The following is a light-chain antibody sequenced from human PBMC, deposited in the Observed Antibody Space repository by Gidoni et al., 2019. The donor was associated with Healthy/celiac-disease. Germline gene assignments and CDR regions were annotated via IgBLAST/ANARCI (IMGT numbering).Light chain of an antibody. Sequence: QSALTQPASVSGSPGQSITISCTGTNSDVGSYNLVSWYQQHPGKAPKLMIYEGSKRPSGVSNRFSGSKSGNTASLTISVLQAEDEADYYCCSYAGSSTYVFGTGTKVTVL. CDR3: CSYAGSSTYV. CDR2: EGS. CDR1: NSDVGSYNL. V-gene: IGLV2-23*01. J-gene: IGLJ1*01.